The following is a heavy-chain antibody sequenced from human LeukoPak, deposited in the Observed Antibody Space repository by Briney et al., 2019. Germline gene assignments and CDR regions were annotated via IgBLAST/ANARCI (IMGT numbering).Heavy chain of an antibody. Sequence: SSETLSLTCTAPGGSISIYYWSWIRQPAGKGLEWLGRIYTSGSTNYNPSLKSRVTMSVDTSKNQFSLKLSSVTAADTAVYYCARDNYGSGSYYNGQSSPYYYYYYMDVWGKGTTVTVSS. J-gene: IGHJ6*03. CDR3: ARDNYGSGSYYNGQSSPYYYYYYMDV. D-gene: IGHD3-10*01. CDR2: IYTSGST. V-gene: IGHV4-4*07. CDR1: GGSISIYY.